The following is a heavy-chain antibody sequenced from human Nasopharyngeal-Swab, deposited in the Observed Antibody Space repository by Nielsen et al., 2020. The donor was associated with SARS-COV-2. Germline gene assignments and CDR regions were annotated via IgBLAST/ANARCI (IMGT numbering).Heavy chain of an antibody. CDR3: ARDRKRVQLWLSVFDY. V-gene: IGHV3-7*01. D-gene: IGHD5-18*01. Sequence: GKSLKISCAASGFTFSDYYMSWVRQAPGKGLEWVANIKQDGSEKYYVDSVKGRFTISRDNAKNSLYLQMNSLRAEDTAVYYCARDRKRVQLWLSVFDYWGQGTLVTVSS. CDR2: IKQDGSEK. J-gene: IGHJ4*02. CDR1: GFTFSDYY.